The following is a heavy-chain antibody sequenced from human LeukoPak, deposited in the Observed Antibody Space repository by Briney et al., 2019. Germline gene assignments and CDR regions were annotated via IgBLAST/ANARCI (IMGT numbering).Heavy chain of an antibody. Sequence: AGGSLRLSCAASGFTFSSFGMHWVRQAPGKGLEGVAFIRYDGTDKYYADSVKGRFTISRDNSKNTLYLQMNSLRPEDTAVYYCAPRVVVITAPFDYWGQGTLVTVSS. CDR3: APRVVVITAPFDY. V-gene: IGHV3-30*02. CDR2: IRYDGTDK. J-gene: IGHJ4*02. CDR1: GFTFSSFG. D-gene: IGHD2-21*01.